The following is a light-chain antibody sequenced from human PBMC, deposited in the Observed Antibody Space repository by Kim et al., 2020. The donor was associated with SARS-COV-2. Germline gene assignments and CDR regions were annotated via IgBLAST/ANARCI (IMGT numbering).Light chain of an antibody. Sequence: SVSVGDRVTLTGRARQGISNDLASFQQKQEKVPKSLIYAASSVHSGVPSRCSGSGSVTEFSLTINSLQPEDFATYYCLQHNTYPLTCGPETKLEI. CDR1: QGISND. J-gene: IGKJ2*01. CDR2: AAS. V-gene: IGKV1-17*03. CDR3: LQHNTYPLT.